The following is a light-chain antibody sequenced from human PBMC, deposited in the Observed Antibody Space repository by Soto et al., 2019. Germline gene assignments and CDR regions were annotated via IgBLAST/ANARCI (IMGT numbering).Light chain of an antibody. CDR2: GAS. V-gene: IGKV1-39*01. CDR3: QQTYSDIS. Sequence: DVRMTQSPSSLSASVGDTITITCRASQTITTYLNWFQQKPGGSPRLLIYGASTLHDGVPSRFSGSGSGTDFTLTISGLQPEDFATYHCQQTYSDISFGGGTRV. CDR1: QTITTY. J-gene: IGKJ4*01.